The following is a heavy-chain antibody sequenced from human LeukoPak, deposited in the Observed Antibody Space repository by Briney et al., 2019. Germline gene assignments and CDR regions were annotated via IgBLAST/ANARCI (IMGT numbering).Heavy chain of an antibody. CDR2: ISYDGSNK. Sequence: PGRSLRLSCAASGFTFSSYAMHWVRQAPGKGLEWVAVISYDGSNKYYADSVKGRFTISRDNSKNTLYLQMNSLRAEDTAAYYCARDFGGFIAVAAWSAYTFDYWGQGTLVTVSS. D-gene: IGHD6-19*01. CDR1: GFTFSSYA. CDR3: ARDFGGFIAVAAWSAYTFDY. V-gene: IGHV3-30-3*01. J-gene: IGHJ4*02.